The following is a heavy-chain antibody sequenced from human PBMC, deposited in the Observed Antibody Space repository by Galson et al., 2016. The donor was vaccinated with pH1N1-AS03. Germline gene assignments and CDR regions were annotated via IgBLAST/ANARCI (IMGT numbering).Heavy chain of an antibody. V-gene: IGHV2-5*02. CDR1: GFSLSTSGEG. D-gene: IGHD5-12*01. Sequence: PALVKPTQTLTLTCTSSGFSLSTSGEGVGWIRQPPGKALEWLTLIHWDDDKRYSPSLRTRLTITKDTPKNQVVLTMTNMDPVDTATYFCVHRRRTITVASVFDYWGQGALVTVSS. CDR3: VHRRRTITVASVFDY. CDR2: IHWDDDK. J-gene: IGHJ4*02.